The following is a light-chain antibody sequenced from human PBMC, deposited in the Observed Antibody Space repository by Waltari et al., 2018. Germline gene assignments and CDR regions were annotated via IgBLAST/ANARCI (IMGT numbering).Light chain of an antibody. Sequence: QSALTQPASVSGSPGQSITFSCTGTSSDVGGYNYVSWYQQHPGKVPKLMIYEVSNRPAGVSHRYSGSKSGNTASLTISGLQAEDEADYYCLSYTSSSTYVFGTGTKVTVL. J-gene: IGLJ1*01. CDR3: LSYTSSSTYV. CDR1: SSDVGGYNY. CDR2: EVS. V-gene: IGLV2-14*01.